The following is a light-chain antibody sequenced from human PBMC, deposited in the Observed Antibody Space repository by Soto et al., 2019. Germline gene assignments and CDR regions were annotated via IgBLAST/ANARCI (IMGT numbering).Light chain of an antibody. V-gene: IGKV3-20*01. J-gene: IGKJ1*01. Sequence: EIVMTQSPATLSVSPEKRATLSCTASHSVSSDLAWYQQKPGQANRLLIYGASSRATGIPDRFSGSGSGTDFTLTISRLEPEEFAVYYCQKYGSSLWTVGNGNKVDIK. CDR3: QKYGSSLWT. CDR1: HSVSSD. CDR2: GAS.